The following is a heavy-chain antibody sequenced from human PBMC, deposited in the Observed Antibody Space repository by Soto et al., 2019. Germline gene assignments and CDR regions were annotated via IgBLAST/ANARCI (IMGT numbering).Heavy chain of an antibody. CDR1: EYSSTSYW. V-gene: IGHV5-51*01. CDR2: IYPGDSDT. J-gene: IGHJ6*02. D-gene: IGHD1-26*01. Sequence: VLPLTNSSKVAEYSSTSYWICCVSQKIGKGLEWMGIIYPGDSDTRYSPSFQGQVTISADKSISTAYLQWSSLKASDTVMYYCARPLGSYLLHGMDVWGHGTTVTVSS. CDR3: ARPLGSYLLHGMDV.